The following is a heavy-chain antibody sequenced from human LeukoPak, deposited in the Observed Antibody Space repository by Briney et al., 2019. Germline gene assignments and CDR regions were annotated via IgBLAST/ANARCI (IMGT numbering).Heavy chain of an antibody. V-gene: IGHV5-51*03. CDR3: ARPSSSSSPQFDY. CDR2: IYPGDSDT. J-gene: IGHJ4*02. Sequence: KPGESLKISCKGSGYSFTSYWIGWVRQMPGKGLGWMGIIYPGDSDTRYSPSFQGQVTISADKSISTAYLQWSSLKASDTAMYYCARPSSSSSPQFDYWGQGTLVTVSS. D-gene: IGHD6-6*01. CDR1: GYSFTSYW.